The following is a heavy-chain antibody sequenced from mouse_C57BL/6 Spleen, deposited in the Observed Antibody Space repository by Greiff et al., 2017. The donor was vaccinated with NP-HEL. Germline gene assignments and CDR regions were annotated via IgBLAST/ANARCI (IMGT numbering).Heavy chain of an antibody. Sequence: VQLQQSGPELVKPGASVKISCKASGYAFSSSWMNWVKQRTGKGLEWIGRIYPGDGDTNYNGKFKGKATLTADKSSSTAYMQISSLTSEDSAVYFCARSGYYDYDGVYWGQGTLVTVSA. J-gene: IGHJ3*01. CDR3: ARSGYYDYDGVY. CDR2: IYPGDGDT. D-gene: IGHD2-4*01. V-gene: IGHV1-82*01. CDR1: GYAFSSSW.